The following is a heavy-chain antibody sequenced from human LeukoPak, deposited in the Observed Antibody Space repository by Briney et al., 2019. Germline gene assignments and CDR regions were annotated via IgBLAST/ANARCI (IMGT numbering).Heavy chain of an antibody. V-gene: IGHV5-51*01. CDR1: GYSFTSYW. Sequence: HGESLKISCKGSGYSFTSYWIGWVRQMPGKGLGWMGIIYPGDSDTRYSPSFQGQVTISADKSISTAYLQWSSLKASDTAMYYCARHKADSIANYYYYYMDVWGKGTTVTVSS. CDR2: IYPGDSDT. CDR3: ARHKADSIANYYYYYMDV. J-gene: IGHJ6*03. D-gene: IGHD3-3*02.